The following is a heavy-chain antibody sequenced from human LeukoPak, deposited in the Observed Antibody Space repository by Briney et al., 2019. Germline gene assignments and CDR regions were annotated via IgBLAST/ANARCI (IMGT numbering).Heavy chain of an antibody. CDR1: GFTFSSYA. Sequence: PGGSLRLSCAASGFTFSSYAMSWVRQAPGKGLEWVSAISGSGGSTYYADSVKGRFTISGDNSKNTLYLQMNSLRAEDTAVYYCAKDYDILTGFDYWGQGTLVTVSS. J-gene: IGHJ4*02. V-gene: IGHV3-23*01. CDR3: AKDYDILTGFDY. CDR2: ISGSGGST. D-gene: IGHD3-9*01.